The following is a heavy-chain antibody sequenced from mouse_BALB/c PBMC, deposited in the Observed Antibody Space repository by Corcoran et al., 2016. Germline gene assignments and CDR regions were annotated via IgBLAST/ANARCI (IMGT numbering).Heavy chain of an antibody. Sequence: ECQLQQSGPEQVEPGAALKMSAKASGYTFTSCVMHGVKQKPGQGIEWIGYINPYNDGTKYNEKFKGKATLTSDKSSSTAYMELSSLTSEDSAVYYCARGDGNYSVLDYWGQGPTLTVSS. CDR2: INPYNDGT. D-gene: IGHD2-1*01. CDR3: ARGDGNYSVLDY. CDR1: GYTFTSCV. J-gene: IGHJ2*01. V-gene: IGHV1S136*01.